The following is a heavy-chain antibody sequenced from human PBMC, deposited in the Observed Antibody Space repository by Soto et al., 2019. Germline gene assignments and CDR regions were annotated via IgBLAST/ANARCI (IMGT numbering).Heavy chain of an antibody. CDR2: ISSSSSYI. CDR1: GFTFSSYS. D-gene: IGHD3-22*01. V-gene: IGHV3-21*01. J-gene: IGHJ3*02. Sequence: EVQLVESGGGLVKPGGSLRLSCAASGFTFSSYSMNWVRQAPGKGLEWVSSISSSSSYIYYADSVKGRFTISRDNAKNSMYRQMNRLRAEDTAVYYCARGYHYYDSSGYDKWDAFDIWGQGTMVTVSS. CDR3: ARGYHYYDSSGYDKWDAFDI.